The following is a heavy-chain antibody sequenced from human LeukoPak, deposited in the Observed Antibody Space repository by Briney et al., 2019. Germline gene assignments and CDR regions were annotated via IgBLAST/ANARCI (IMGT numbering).Heavy chain of an antibody. D-gene: IGHD6-13*01. CDR1: GGSFSGYY. V-gene: IGHV4-34*01. Sequence: KPSETLSLTCGVYGGSFSGYYWTWIRQPPGKGLEWIGGINHSGTTNYNPSLKSRVTISVDTSKNQFSLKLSSVTAADTAVYYCSRARRLPHSSSRYYYYYGMDVWGQGTTVTVSS. CDR2: INHSGTT. J-gene: IGHJ6*02. CDR3: SRARRLPHSSSRYYYYYGMDV.